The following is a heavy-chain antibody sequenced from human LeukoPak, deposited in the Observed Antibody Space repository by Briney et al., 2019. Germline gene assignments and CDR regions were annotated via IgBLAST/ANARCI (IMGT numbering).Heavy chain of an antibody. CDR2: INPNSGGT. Sequence: GASVKVSCKASGYTFTGYYMHWVRQAPGQGLEWMGWINPNSGGTNYAQKFQGWVTMTRDTSISTAYMELSRLRSDDTAVYYCARVRESIAAAGTGGGTFDIWGQGTMVTVSS. CDR1: GYTFTGYY. V-gene: IGHV1-2*04. CDR3: ARVRESIAAAGTGGGTFDI. J-gene: IGHJ3*02. D-gene: IGHD6-13*01.